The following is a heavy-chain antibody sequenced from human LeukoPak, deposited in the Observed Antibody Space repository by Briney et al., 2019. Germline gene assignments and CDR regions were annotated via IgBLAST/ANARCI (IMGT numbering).Heavy chain of an antibody. V-gene: IGHV3-49*04. J-gene: IGHJ4*02. CDR3: AASSGFDY. Sequence: GGSLRPSCTASGFTFGDYAMSWVRQAPGKGLEWVGYIRSRAYGGAAEYAASVKGRFTITRDDSKSIAYLQMSSLSIEDTAVYYCAASSGFDYWGQGTLVTVSS. CDR2: IRSRAYGGAA. D-gene: IGHD6-25*01. CDR1: GFTFGDYA.